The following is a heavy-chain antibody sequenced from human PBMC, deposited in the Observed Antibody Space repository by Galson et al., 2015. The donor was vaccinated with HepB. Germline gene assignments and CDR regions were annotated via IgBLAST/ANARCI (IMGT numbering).Heavy chain of an antibody. CDR2: MNPNSGNT. Sequence: SVKVSCKASGYTFTSYDINWVRQATGQGLEWMGWMNPNSGNTGYAQKFQGRVTMTRNTSISTAYMELSSLRSEDTAVYYCARGGGGPYDFWSGYYYYYYYMDVWGKGTTVTVSS. CDR3: ARGGGGPYDFWSGYYYYYYYMDV. V-gene: IGHV1-8*01. J-gene: IGHJ6*03. D-gene: IGHD3-3*01. CDR1: GYTFTSYD.